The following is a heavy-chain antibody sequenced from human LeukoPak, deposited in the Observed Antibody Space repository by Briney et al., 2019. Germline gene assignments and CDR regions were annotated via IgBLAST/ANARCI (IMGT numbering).Heavy chain of an antibody. CDR1: GFTVSSNY. D-gene: IGHD3-10*01. V-gene: IGHV3-66*01. CDR3: ASRSGSYQNWFDP. CDR2: IYSGGST. Sequence: PGGSLRLSCAASGFTVSSNYMSWVRQAPGKGLEWVSVIYSGGSTYYADSVKGRFTISRDNSKNTLYLQMNSLRAEDTAVYYCASRSGSYQNWFDPWGKGTTVTVSS. J-gene: IGHJ6*04.